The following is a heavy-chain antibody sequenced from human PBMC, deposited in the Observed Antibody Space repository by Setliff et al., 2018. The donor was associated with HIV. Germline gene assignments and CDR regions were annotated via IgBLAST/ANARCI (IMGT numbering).Heavy chain of an antibody. Sequence: ASVKVSCKTSGYIFTTHNINWVRQATGQGLEWMGWMNPVRGATSIAQRFQGRVTMTRDNSISTAYMQLSGLTSEDTAVYYCAREPCYYDSWSGFRNYYMDVWGQGTVVTVSS. D-gene: IGHD3-3*01. CDR3: AREPCYYDSWSGFRNYYMDV. J-gene: IGHJ6*03. CDR1: GYIFTTHN. CDR2: MNPVRGAT. V-gene: IGHV1-8*02.